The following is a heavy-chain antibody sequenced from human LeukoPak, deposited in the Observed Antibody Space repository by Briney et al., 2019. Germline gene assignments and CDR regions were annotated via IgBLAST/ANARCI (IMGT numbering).Heavy chain of an antibody. CDR3: ARERKAPSWELGRYYFDY. CDR1: GYTFTSYA. J-gene: IGHJ4*02. CDR2: INAGNGNT. Sequence: ASVNVSCKASGYTFTSYAMHWVRQAPGQRLEWMGWINAGNGNTKYSQKFQGRVTITRDTSASTAYMELSSLRSEDTAEYYCARERKAPSWELGRYYFDYWGQGTLVTVSS. V-gene: IGHV1-3*01. D-gene: IGHD1-26*01.